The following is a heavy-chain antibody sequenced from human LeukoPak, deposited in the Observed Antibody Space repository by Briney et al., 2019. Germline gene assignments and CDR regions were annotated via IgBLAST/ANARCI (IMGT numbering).Heavy chain of an antibody. D-gene: IGHD2-15*01. J-gene: IGHJ3*02. Sequence: GGSLRLSCAASGFTFDDFAMSWVRQAPGKGLEWVAVIWYDGSNKYYADSVKGRFTISRDNSKNTLYLQMNSLRAEDTAIYYCARRYSNAFDIWGQGTMVTVSS. CDR3: ARRYSNAFDI. V-gene: IGHV3-33*08. CDR1: GFTFDDFA. CDR2: IWYDGSNK.